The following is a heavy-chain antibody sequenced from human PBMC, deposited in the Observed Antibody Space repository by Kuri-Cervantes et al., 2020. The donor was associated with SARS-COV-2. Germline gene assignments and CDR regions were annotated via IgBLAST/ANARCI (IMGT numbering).Heavy chain of an antibody. V-gene: IGHV4-38-2*01. D-gene: IGHD2-2*01. Sequence: SQTLSLTCAISGDSVSSNSAAWNWIRQSPGKGPEWIGSIFHSGTTYYNPSLRSRVYISLDTSKNQFFLNVTSVTAADTAVYYCSRSRVPAAAALWGQGTMVTVSS. J-gene: IGHJ3*01. CDR2: IFHSGTT. CDR3: SRSRVPAAAAL. CDR1: GDSVSSNSAA.